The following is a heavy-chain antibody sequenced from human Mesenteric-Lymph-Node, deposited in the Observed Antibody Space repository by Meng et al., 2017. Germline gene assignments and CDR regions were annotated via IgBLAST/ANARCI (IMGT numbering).Heavy chain of an antibody. D-gene: IGHD5-18*01. CDR1: GFTFNNYA. Sequence: GESLKISCAASGFTFNNYAMYWVRQAPGKGLEWVSAISGSGGSTYYAQKFQGRVTMTRDTSTSTVYMELSSLRSEDTAVYYCAREADVDPAMGTNAFDIWGQGTMVTVSS. J-gene: IGHJ3*02. CDR3: AREADVDPAMGTNAFDI. V-gene: IGHV3-23*01. CDR2: ISGSGGST.